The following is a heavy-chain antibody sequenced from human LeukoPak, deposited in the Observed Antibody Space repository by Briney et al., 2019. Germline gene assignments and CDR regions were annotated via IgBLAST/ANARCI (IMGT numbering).Heavy chain of an antibody. J-gene: IGHJ1*01. CDR3: ARDTYCNIINCRFTQVQH. D-gene: IGHD2/OR15-2a*01. Sequence: ASVKVSCKASGYTFTSYGISWVRQAPGQGLEWMGWISAYNDNTNYAQKLQGRVAMTTDTSTSTAYMELRSLRSDDTAVYYCARDTYCNIINCRFTQVQHWGQATLVTVSS. CDR2: ISAYNDNT. V-gene: IGHV1-18*04. CDR1: GYTFTSYG.